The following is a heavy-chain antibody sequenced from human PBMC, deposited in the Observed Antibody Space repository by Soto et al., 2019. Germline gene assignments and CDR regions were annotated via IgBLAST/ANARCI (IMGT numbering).Heavy chain of an antibody. V-gene: IGHV4-34*01. J-gene: IGHJ4*02. CDR1: GGSFSGYY. CDR2: INHSGST. Sequence: SETLSLTCAVYGGSFSGYYWSWIRQPPGKGVEWIGAINHSGSTNYKPSLKSRVTISVDTSKNQFSLKLSSVTAADTAVYYCARVESGEFDYWGQGTLVTVSS. CDR3: ARVESGEFDY.